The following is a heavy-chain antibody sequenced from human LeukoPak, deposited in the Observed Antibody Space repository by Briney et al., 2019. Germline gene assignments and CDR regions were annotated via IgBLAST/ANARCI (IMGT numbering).Heavy chain of an antibody. V-gene: IGHV3-30-3*02. Sequence: PGRSLRLSCAASGFTFSSYAMHWVRQAPGKGLEWVAVISYDGSNKYYADSVKGRFTISRDNSKNTLYLQMNSLRAEDTAVYYCAKPNSGSYGEFQHWGQGTLVTVSS. D-gene: IGHD1-26*01. J-gene: IGHJ1*01. CDR3: AKPNSGSYGEFQH. CDR2: ISYDGSNK. CDR1: GFTFSSYA.